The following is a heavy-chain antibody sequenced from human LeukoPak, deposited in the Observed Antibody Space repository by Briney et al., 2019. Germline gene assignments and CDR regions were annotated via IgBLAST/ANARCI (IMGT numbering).Heavy chain of an antibody. CDR2: INSDGSST. D-gene: IGHD2-8*01. Sequence: WGSLTLSCAASGFTFSSYWMHWVCQAPGKGLVWVSRINSDGSSTSYGDFVKGRFTISRDNANNTLYLQMNSLRAEDTAVYYCARHPTLYPDWGQGTLVTVSS. J-gene: IGHJ4*02. CDR3: ARHPTLYPD. CDR1: GFTFSSYW. V-gene: IGHV3-74*01.